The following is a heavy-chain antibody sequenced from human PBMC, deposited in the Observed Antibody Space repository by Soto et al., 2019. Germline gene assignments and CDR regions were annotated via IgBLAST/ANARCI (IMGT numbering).Heavy chain of an antibody. D-gene: IGHD5-18*01. CDR2: IIPIFGTA. J-gene: IGHJ6*02. CDR1: GGTFSSYA. V-gene: IGHV1-69*13. Sequence: ASVKVSCKASGGTFSSYAISWVRQAPGQGLEWMGGIIPIFGTANYAQKFQGRVTITADESTSTAYMELSSLRSEDTAVYYCARDKDTAMDYYYYGMDVWGQGTTVTVSS. CDR3: ARDKDTAMDYYYYGMDV.